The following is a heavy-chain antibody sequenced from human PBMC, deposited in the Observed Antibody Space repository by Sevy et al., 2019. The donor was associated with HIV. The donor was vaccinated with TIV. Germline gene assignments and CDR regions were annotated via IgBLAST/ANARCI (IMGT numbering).Heavy chain of an antibody. CDR2: ISDDGSRK. CDR1: GFSFSGYA. J-gene: IGHJ3*02. D-gene: IGHD3-3*01. V-gene: IGHV3-30-3*01. Sequence: GGSLRLSCTASGFSFSGYAMHWARQAPGKGLEWVVGISDDGSRKYYVDSVKDRFTISRDNSENTPYLEMNSLRSEDTAIYYCARDRWRFLEWLRVAFDIWGQGTMVTVSS. CDR3: ARDRWRFLEWLRVAFDI.